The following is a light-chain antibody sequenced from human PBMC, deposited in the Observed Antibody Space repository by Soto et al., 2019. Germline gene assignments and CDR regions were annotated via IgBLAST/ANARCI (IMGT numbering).Light chain of an antibody. CDR1: QSVSSSF. CDR2: ATS. V-gene: IGKV3-20*01. J-gene: IGKJ1*01. CDR3: HQFDSSLT. Sequence: EILLTQSPATLSLSPGEGATLSCRASQSVSSSFLAWYQQQPGQAPRLLIYATSRRAPGIPDRFSRSGSGTDFTLTISRLEPEDFAVYYCHQFDSSLTFGQGTKVEIK.